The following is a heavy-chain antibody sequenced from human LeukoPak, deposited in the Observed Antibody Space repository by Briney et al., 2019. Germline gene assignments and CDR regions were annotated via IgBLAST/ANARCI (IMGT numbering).Heavy chain of an antibody. CDR2: IYTSGST. V-gene: IGHV4-61*02. Sequence: SQTLSLTCTVSGGSISSGSYYWSWIQQPAGKGLEWIGRIYTSGSTNYNPSLKSRVTISVDTSKNQFSLKLSSVTAADAAVYYCARVYSSGWYVGWFDPWGQGTLVTVSS. CDR1: GGSISSGSYY. J-gene: IGHJ5*02. D-gene: IGHD6-19*01. CDR3: ARVYSSGWYVGWFDP.